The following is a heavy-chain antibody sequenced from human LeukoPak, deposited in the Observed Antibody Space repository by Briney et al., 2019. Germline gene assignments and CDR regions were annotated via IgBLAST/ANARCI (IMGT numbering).Heavy chain of an antibody. D-gene: IGHD2-15*01. Sequence: GASVKVSCKASGYTFITSPMHWVRQAPGQRLEWMGWINAGNGNTKYSQKFQGRPTITRDTSANTAYMELSSLTFEDTAVYYCTRGRWSATTASYYLDFWGQGTLVTVSS. CDR2: INAGNGNT. V-gene: IGHV1-3*01. J-gene: IGHJ4*02. CDR1: GYTFITSP. CDR3: TRGRWSATTASYYLDF.